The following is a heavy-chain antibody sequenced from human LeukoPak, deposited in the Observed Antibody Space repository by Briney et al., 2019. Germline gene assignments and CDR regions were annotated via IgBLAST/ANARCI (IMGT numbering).Heavy chain of an antibody. D-gene: IGHD6-19*01. CDR1: GFTVSTNY. J-gene: IGHJ4*02. Sequence: GGSLRLSCAASGFTVSTNYMSWVRQAPGKGLEWVSVLYSSSGTYYADSVKGRFTISRDDSKNTLYLQMNSLGAEDTAVYYCARGYGYSSGWYFDFWGQGTLVTVSS. V-gene: IGHV3-53*01. CDR2: LYSSSGT. CDR3: ARGYGYSSGWYFDF.